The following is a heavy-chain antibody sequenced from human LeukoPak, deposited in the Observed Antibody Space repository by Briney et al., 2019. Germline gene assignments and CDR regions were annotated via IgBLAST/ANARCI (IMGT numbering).Heavy chain of an antibody. CDR3: VRGNYDNRGYSNAFDI. Sequence: SETLSLTCTVSGASISSSYWSWVRQPPGKRLEWIGFIYYNGNTNSNPSLKSRVTISADTSKNQFPLKLTSVTAADTAVYYCVRGNYDNRGYSNAFDIWGQGVMVTVSS. V-gene: IGHV4-59*01. CDR1: GASISSSY. CDR2: IYYNGNT. J-gene: IGHJ3*02. D-gene: IGHD3-22*01.